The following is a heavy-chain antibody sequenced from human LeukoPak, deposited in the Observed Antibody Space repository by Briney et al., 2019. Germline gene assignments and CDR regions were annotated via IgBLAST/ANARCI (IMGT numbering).Heavy chain of an antibody. CDR2: ISGSGGST. CDR1: GFTFSSYA. CDR3: AKGGGMAYYFDY. D-gene: IGHD5-24*01. Sequence: GGSLILSCAASGFTFSSYAMSWVRQAPGKGLVWVSGISGSGGSTYFADSVKGRFTISRDNSKNTLYLQMNSLRAEDTAVYYCAKGGGMAYYFDYWGQGSLVTVSS. J-gene: IGHJ4*02. V-gene: IGHV3-23*01.